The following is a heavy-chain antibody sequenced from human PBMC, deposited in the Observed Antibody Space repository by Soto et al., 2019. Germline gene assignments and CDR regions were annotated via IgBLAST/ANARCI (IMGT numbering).Heavy chain of an antibody. D-gene: IGHD3-10*01. CDR3: AREGRAVRRVIIEKPDY. Sequence: ASVKVSCKASGCTFTSYGISCVRQAPGQGLEWMGWISAYNGNTNYAQKLQGRVTMTTDTSTSTAYMELRSLRSDDTAVYYCAREGRAVRRVIIEKPDYWGQGTLVTVSS. CDR1: GCTFTSYG. V-gene: IGHV1-18*01. CDR2: ISAYNGNT. J-gene: IGHJ4*02.